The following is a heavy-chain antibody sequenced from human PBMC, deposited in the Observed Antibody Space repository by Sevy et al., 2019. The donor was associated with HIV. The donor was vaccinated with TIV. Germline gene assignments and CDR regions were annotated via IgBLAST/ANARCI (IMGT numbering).Heavy chain of an antibody. CDR1: GDSVSSNNAA. CDR2: TYYKSKWYS. CDR3: ARSVAALDFWYFDL. V-gene: IGHV6-1*01. D-gene: IGHD6-19*01. J-gene: IGHJ2*01. Sequence: SQTLSLTCAISGDSVSSNNAAWNWIRQSPSRGLEWLGRTYYKSKWYSHYAVSVKSRMTINPDISKNQFSLQLNSVTPEDTAVYYCARSVAALDFWYFDLWGRGTLVTVSS.